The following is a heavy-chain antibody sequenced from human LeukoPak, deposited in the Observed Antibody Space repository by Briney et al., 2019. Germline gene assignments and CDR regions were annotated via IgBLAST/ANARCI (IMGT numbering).Heavy chain of an antibody. Sequence: GGSLRLSCAASGFTFSSSAIHWVRQSSGQGLEWVGQIKEQDYGWERETAYAASVKGRVTISKDDSINTAYLQMKSLKTEDTALYYCTRDGGTYNWGYPWGPGTLGTVSS. D-gene: IGHD3-16*01. CDR2: IKEQDYGWERET. V-gene: IGHV3-73*01. J-gene: IGHJ5*02. CDR1: GFTFSSSA. CDR3: TRDGGTYNWGYP.